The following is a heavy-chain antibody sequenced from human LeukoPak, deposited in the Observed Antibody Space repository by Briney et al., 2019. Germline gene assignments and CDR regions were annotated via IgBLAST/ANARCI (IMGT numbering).Heavy chain of an antibody. CDR3: ATGYCSGGSCHGGFDY. Sequence: ASVKVSCKASGYTFTSYDINWVRQAPGQGLEWMGWMNPNSDNTGYAQKFQGRVTMTRNTSISTAYMELSSLRSEDTAVYYCATGYCSGGSCHGGFDYWGQGTLVTVSS. J-gene: IGHJ4*02. CDR1: GYTFTSYD. CDR2: MNPNSDNT. D-gene: IGHD2-15*01. V-gene: IGHV1-8*01.